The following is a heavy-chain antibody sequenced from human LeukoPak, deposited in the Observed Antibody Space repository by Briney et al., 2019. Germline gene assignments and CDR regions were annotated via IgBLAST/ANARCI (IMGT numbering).Heavy chain of an antibody. CDR2: ISAYNGNI. J-gene: IGHJ4*02. D-gene: IGHD4-17*01. V-gene: IGHV1-18*01. Sequence: GASVKVSCKASGGTFSSYAISWVRQAPGQGLEWMGWISAYNGNINYAQKLQGRVTMTTDTSTSTAYMELRSLRSDDTAVYYCARDRTYGDHSRFGYWGQGTLVTVSS. CDR1: GGTFSSYA. CDR3: ARDRTYGDHSRFGY.